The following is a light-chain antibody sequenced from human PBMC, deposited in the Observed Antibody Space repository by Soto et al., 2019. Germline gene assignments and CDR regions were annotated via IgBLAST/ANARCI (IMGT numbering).Light chain of an antibody. V-gene: IGKV1-33*01. CDR3: QQYDNLPLT. CDR1: RNSATF. CDR2: DAS. Sequence: DIQMTQSPSSLSASVGDRVTIFCRASRNSATFLAWYQQKPGKAPKLLIYDASNLETGVPSRFSGSGSGTDFTFTISSLQPEDIATYYCQQYDNLPLTFGGGTKVDIK. J-gene: IGKJ4*01.